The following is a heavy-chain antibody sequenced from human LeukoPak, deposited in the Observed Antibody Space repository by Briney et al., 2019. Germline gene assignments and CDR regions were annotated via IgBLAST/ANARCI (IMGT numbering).Heavy chain of an antibody. CDR3: ARQGAAAGTGHDC. CDR2: INHSGST. CDR1: GFTCATYS. D-gene: IGHD6-13*01. V-gene: IGHV4-34*01. J-gene: IGHJ4*02. Sequence: PGGSLRLSCAASGFTCATYSMYWVRQPPGKGLEWIGEINHSGSTNYNPSLKSRVTISVDTSKNQFSLRLSSVTAADTAVYYCARQGAAAGTGHDCWGQGTLVTVSS.